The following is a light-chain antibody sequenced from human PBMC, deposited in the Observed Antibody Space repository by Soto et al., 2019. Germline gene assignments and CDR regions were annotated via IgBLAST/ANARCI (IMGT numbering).Light chain of an antibody. CDR2: GNS. CDR3: QSYDSRLSVWV. CDR1: SSNIGAGYD. J-gene: IGLJ3*02. V-gene: IGLV1-40*01. Sequence: QLVLTQPPSVSGAPGQRVTISCTGSSSNIGAGYDVHWYQQLPGTAPKLLIYGNSNRPSGVPDRFSGSKSGTSASLAITGLQAEDEADYYCQSYDSRLSVWVFGGGTKLTVL.